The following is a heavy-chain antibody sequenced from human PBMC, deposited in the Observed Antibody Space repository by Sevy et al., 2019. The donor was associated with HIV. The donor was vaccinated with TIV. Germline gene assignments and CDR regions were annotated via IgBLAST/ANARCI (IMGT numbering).Heavy chain of an antibody. Sequence: QQSQTLSLTCAASGFTFSKYSMSWVRQPPGKGLEWVSTLSFGCGEINHADSVKGRFTISRDNSKNSLYLQMNNLRAEDTAVYYCAREGCTKPHDYWGQGTLVTVSS. V-gene: IGHV3-23*01. CDR3: AREGCTKPHDY. J-gene: IGHJ4*02. CDR2: LSFGCGEI. CDR1: GFTFSKYS. D-gene: IGHD2-8*01.